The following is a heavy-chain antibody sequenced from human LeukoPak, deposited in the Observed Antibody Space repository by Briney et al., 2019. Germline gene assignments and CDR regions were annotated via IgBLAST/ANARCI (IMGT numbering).Heavy chain of an antibody. CDR1: GGSISSSSYY. V-gene: IGHV4-39*07. CDR3: AREHPDYYFDY. CDR2: IYYSGST. Sequence: SETLSLTCTVSGGSISSSSYYWGWVRQPPGKGLEWIGTIYYSGSTYYNPALKSRVTMSVDTSKDQFSLKLSSVTAADTAVYYCAREHPDYYFDYWGQGTLVTVSS. J-gene: IGHJ4*02. D-gene: IGHD2-21*01.